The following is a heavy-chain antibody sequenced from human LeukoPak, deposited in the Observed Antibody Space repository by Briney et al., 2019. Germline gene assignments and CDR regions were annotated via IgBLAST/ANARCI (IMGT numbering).Heavy chain of an antibody. V-gene: IGHV1-18*01. CDR2: IIAYNGYT. J-gene: IGHJ4*02. CDR3: ARDDNYGSGQPDD. Sequence: SSVQVSCKASRYTFTHYFITWLRQAPGHGLEWVGWIIAYNGYTNYAQKFQGRVTMTTDTSTSTVYMVSRSLRSDDTAVYYCARDDNYGSGQPDDWGQGTLVTVSS. D-gene: IGHD3-10*01. CDR1: RYTFTHYF.